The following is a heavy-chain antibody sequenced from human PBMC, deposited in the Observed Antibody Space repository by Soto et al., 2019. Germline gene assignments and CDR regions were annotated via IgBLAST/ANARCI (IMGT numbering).Heavy chain of an antibody. V-gene: IGHV4-4*02. D-gene: IGHD6-6*01. CDR3: VGSIAARRVGAN. Sequence: QVQLQESGPGLVKPSGTLSLTCAVSGGSISSSNWWSWVRQPPGKGLEWIGEIYHSGSTNYNPSLKSRXIIXVXTSKNQFSLKLSSVTAADTAVYYCVGSIAARRVGANWGQGTLVTVSS. CDR1: GGSISSSNW. J-gene: IGHJ4*02. CDR2: IYHSGST.